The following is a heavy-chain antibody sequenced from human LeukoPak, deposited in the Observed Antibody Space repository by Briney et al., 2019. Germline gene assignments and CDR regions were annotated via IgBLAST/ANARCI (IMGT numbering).Heavy chain of an antibody. Sequence: PGGSLRLSCAASGFTFSNYGIHWVRQAPGKGLEWVAVIYDDGSKEYFADSVKGRFTISRDNSKSTVLLQMNRLRVEDTAVFYCARDFKSGYVDSWGQGTLVTVSS. J-gene: IGHJ4*02. V-gene: IGHV3-33*01. CDR2: IYDDGSKE. D-gene: IGHD3-3*01. CDR1: GFTFSNYG. CDR3: ARDFKSGYVDS.